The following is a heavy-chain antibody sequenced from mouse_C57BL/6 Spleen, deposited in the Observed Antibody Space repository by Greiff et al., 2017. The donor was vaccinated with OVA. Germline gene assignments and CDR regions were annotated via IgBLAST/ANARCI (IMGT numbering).Heavy chain of an antibody. CDR1: GYTFTDHT. Sequence: QVQLQQSDAELVKPGASVKISCKVSGYTFTDHTIHWMKQRPEQGLEWIGYIYPRDGSTKYNEKFKGKATLTADKSSSTAYMQLYSLTSEDSAVYFCARFNHYYYGSSYVAWFAYWGQGTLVTVSA. J-gene: IGHJ3*01. CDR2: IYPRDGST. V-gene: IGHV1-78*01. CDR3: ARFNHYYYGSSYVAWFAY. D-gene: IGHD1-1*01.